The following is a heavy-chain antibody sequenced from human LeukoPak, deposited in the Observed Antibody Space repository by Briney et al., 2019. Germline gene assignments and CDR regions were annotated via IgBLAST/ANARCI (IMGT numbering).Heavy chain of an antibody. CDR2: ISSSSSYI. Sequence: GGSLRLSCATSGFTFSSYSMNWVRQAPGKGLEWVSSISSSSSYIYYADSVKGRFTISRDNAKNSLYLQMNSLRAEDTAVYYCAREFGGLFDYWGQGTLVTVSS. CDR1: GFTFSSYS. V-gene: IGHV3-21*01. J-gene: IGHJ4*02. D-gene: IGHD2-15*01. CDR3: AREFGGLFDY.